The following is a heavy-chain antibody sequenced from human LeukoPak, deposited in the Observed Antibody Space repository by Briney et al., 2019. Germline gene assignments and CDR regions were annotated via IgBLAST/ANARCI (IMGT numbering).Heavy chain of an antibody. V-gene: IGHV4-39*01. CDR2: SYYSGST. CDR1: GGSISSSSYY. D-gene: IGHD1-26*01. J-gene: IGHJ6*03. CDR3: ARHGISRVYYYYYYMDV. Sequence: SETLSLTCTVSGGSISSSSYYWGWIRQPPGKGLEWIGSSYYSGSTYYNPSLKSRVTISVDTSKNQFSLKLSSVTAADTAVYYCARHGISRVYYYYYYMDVWGKGTTVTVSS.